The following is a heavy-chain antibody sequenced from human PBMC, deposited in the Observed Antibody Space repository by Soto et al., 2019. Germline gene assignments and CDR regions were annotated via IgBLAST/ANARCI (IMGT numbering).Heavy chain of an antibody. CDR3: ARKGYGDYGGMDV. CDR1: GFTFSSYS. Sequence: EVQLVESGGGLVKPGGSLRLSCAASGFTFSSYSMNWVRQAPGKGLEWVSSIHSSSSYIYYADSVKGRFTISRDNAKNSLYLQMNSLRAEDMAVYYCARKGYGDYGGMDVWGQGTTVTVSS. V-gene: IGHV3-21*01. CDR2: IHSSSSYI. J-gene: IGHJ6*02. D-gene: IGHD4-17*01.